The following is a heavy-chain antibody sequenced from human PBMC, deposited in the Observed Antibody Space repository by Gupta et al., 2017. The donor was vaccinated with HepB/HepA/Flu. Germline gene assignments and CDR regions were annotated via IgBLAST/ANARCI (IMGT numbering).Heavy chain of an antibody. CDR1: GFTFVDYG. D-gene: IGHD3-10*01. J-gene: IGHJ4*02. Sequence: EVQLVESGGGVVRPGGSLRLSCAASGFTFVDYGMSWVRQAPGKGLEWVSGINWNGNSTNYAEAVKGRFSISRDNAKNSLYLQMNSLRVEDTALYYCARDWGWGGSYLDYWGQGTLVTAAS. V-gene: IGHV3-20*04. CDR3: ARDWGWGGSYLDY. CDR2: INWNGNST.